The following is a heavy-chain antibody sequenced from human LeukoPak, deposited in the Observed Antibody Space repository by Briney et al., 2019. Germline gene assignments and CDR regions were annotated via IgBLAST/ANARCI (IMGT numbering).Heavy chain of an antibody. CDR2: LSESGGLA. J-gene: IGHJ4*02. Sequence: PGGSLRLSCAASGFTFSIYAMAWVRQAPGKGLEWVSTLSESGGLAYYADSVKGRFIISRDNSKNTLYLQVNSPRAEDTAVYYCAKEGRPNSGGGYFDYWGQGTLVTVSP. CDR3: AKEGRPNSGGGYFDY. D-gene: IGHD4-23*01. V-gene: IGHV3-23*01. CDR1: GFTFSIYA.